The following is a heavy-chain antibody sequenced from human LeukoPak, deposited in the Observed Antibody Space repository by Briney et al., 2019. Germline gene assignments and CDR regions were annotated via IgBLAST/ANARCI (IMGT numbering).Heavy chain of an antibody. CDR2: ITWNGGST. V-gene: IGHV3-20*01. CDR3: ARDGKRVTTQFYYYGIDL. J-gene: IGHJ6*02. D-gene: IGHD3-3*01. CDR1: GFTFSSYA. Sequence: PGGSLRLSCAASGFTFSSYAMSWVRQAPGKGLEWVAGITWNGGSTDYAVSVRGRFTISRDNAKKSVYLQMNSLRAEDAALYHCARDGKRVTTQFYYYGIDLWGQGTTVTVSS.